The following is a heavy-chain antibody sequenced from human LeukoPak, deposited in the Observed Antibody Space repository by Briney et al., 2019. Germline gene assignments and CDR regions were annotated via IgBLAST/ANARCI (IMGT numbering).Heavy chain of an antibody. V-gene: IGHV4-38-2*02. CDR2: IYHSGST. CDR1: GYSISSGYY. J-gene: IGHJ3*02. D-gene: IGHD1-26*01. CDR3: ARTDSGSYYDAFDI. Sequence: PSETLSLTCTVSGYSISSGYYWGWIRQPPGKGLEWIGSIYHSGSTYYNPSLKSRVTISVDTSKNQFSLKLSSVTAADTAVYYCARTDSGSYYDAFDIWGQGTMVTVSS.